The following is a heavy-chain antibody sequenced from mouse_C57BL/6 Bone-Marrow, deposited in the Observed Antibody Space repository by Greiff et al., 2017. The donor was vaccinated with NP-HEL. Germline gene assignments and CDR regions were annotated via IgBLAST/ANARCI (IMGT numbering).Heavy chain of an antibody. CDR3: AINYYGSSPFAY. J-gene: IGHJ3*01. Sequence: VQVVESGPGLVAPSQSLSITCTVSGFSLTSYAISWVRQPPGKGLEWLGVIWTGGGTNYNSALKSRLSISKDNSKSQVFLKMNSLQTDDTARYYCAINYYGSSPFAYWGQGTLVTVSA. V-gene: IGHV2-9-1*01. CDR2: IWTGGGT. D-gene: IGHD1-1*01. CDR1: GFSLTSYA.